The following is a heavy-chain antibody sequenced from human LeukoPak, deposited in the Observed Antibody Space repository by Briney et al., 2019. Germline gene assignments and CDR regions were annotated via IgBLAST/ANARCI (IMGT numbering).Heavy chain of an antibody. V-gene: IGHV3-30*01. CDR2: ISSDGSNQ. Sequence: GGSLRLSCAASGFAFSTYPMHWLRQAPGKGLEWVAVISSDGSNQYYADSVEGRFTISRDNSRNTLYLQMNSLRSEDTAVNYCVTGRNYYYDYWGQGTLVTVSS. CDR1: GFAFSTYP. CDR3: VTGRNYYYDY. D-gene: IGHD3-22*01. J-gene: IGHJ4*02.